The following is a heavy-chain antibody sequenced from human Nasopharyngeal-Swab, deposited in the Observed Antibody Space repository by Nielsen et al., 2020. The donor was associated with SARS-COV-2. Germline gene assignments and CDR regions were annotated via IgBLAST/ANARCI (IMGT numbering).Heavy chain of an antibody. CDR1: GYTFTSYA. J-gene: IGHJ6*02. CDR2: INAGNGNT. D-gene: IGHD3-10*01. CDR3: ASPYQGVIDYYGMDV. V-gene: IGHV1-3*01. Sequence: ASVKVSCKASGYTFTSYAMHWVRQAPGQRLEWMGWINAGNGNTKYSQKFQGRVTITRGTSASTAYMELSSLRSEDTAVYYCASPYQGVIDYYGMDVWGQGTTVTVSS.